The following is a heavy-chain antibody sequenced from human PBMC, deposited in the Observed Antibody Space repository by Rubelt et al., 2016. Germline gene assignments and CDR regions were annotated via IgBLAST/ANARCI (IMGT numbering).Heavy chain of an antibody. D-gene: IGHD6-19*01. Sequence: GGGLVQPGGSLRLSCAASGFTFSDYYMSWIRQAPGTGLEWVSYISSSGSTIYYADSVKGRFTISRDNAKNSLYLQMNSLIAEETAVYYCARDWGEQWLVEYFFDYWGQGTLVTVSS. V-gene: IGHV3-11*01. CDR1: GFTFSDYY. CDR3: ARDWGEQWLVEYFFDY. J-gene: IGHJ4*02. CDR2: ISSSGSTI.